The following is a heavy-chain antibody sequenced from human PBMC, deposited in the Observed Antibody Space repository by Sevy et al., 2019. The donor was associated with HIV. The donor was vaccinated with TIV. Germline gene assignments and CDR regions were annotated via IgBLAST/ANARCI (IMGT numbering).Heavy chain of an antibody. Sequence: GGSLRLSCAASGFMFSSYSVHWVRQAPGKGLEWVAVISYAGSNKYYADSVKGRFTISRDNSKNTLYLQMNSLRAEDTAVYYCARDVAFTTDYSYGMDVWGQGTTVTVSS. V-gene: IGHV3-30-3*01. D-gene: IGHD4-17*01. CDR2: ISYAGSNK. CDR1: GFMFSSYS. J-gene: IGHJ6*02. CDR3: ARDVAFTTDYSYGMDV.